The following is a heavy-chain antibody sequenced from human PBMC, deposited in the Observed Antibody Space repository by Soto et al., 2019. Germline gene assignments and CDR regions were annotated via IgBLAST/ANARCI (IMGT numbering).Heavy chain of an antibody. D-gene: IGHD1-26*01. J-gene: IGHJ3*02. CDR2: INPNSGGT. CDR1: GYTFTGYY. CDR3: ATSSVVGATGDAFDI. V-gene: IGHV1-2*04. Sequence: GASVKVSCKASGYTFTGYYMHWVRQAPGQGLEWMGWINPNSGGTNYAQKFQGWVTMTRDTSISTAYMELSRLRSDDTAVYYCATSSVVGATGDAFDIWGQGTMVTLSS.